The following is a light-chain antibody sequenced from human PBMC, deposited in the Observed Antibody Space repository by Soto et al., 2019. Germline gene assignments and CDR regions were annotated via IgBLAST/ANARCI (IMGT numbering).Light chain of an antibody. CDR1: QDISVY. V-gene: IGKV1-9*01. Sequence: QLTQAPSSLSASIGDRVTITCRASQDISVYLALYQQKPGKAPKLLIYGASTLQSGVPSRFSGSGSGTDFTLTISSLQPEDFASYYCQKVNTHSYTFGQGTKLEIK. CDR2: GAS. J-gene: IGKJ2*01. CDR3: QKVNTHSYT.